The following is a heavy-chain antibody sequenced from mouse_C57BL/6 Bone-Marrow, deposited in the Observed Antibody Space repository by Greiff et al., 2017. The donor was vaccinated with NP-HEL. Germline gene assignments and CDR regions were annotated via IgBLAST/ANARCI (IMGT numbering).Heavy chain of an antibody. CDR3: TRYEGLFSNYAMDY. CDR2: IDPETGGT. V-gene: IGHV1-15*01. J-gene: IGHJ4*01. D-gene: IGHD1-1*01. Sequence: VQLQESGAELVRPGASVTLSCKASGYTFTDYEMHWVKQTPVHGLEWIGAIDPETGGTAYNQKFKGKAILTADKSSSTAYMALRSLTSEDSAVYYCTRYEGLFSNYAMDYWGQGTSVTVSS. CDR1: GYTFTDYE.